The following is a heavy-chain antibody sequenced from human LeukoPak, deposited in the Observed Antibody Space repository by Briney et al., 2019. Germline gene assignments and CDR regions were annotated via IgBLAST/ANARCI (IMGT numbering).Heavy chain of an antibody. V-gene: IGHV4-39*01. D-gene: IGHD2-21*02. Sequence: SETLSLTCTVSGGSISSSSYYWGWIRQPPGKGLEWIGSIYYSGSTKYNPSLKSRVTISVDTSKNQFSLKLSSVTAADTAVYYCARHDDMVVTALGNWGQGTLVTVSS. CDR3: ARHDDMVVTALGN. J-gene: IGHJ4*02. CDR1: GGSISSSSYY. CDR2: IYYSGST.